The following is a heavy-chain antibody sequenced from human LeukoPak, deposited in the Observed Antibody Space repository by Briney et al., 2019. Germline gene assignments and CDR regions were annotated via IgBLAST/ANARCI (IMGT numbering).Heavy chain of an antibody. CDR1: GFTFSSYG. Sequence: GGSLRLSCAASGFTFSSYGMHWVRQAPGKGLEWVAVISYDGSNKYYEDSVKGRFTISRDNSKYTLYLQMNSLRAEDTAVYYWAKDRTSCLDYWGQGALVTVSS. CDR2: ISYDGSNK. V-gene: IGHV3-30*18. CDR3: AKDRTSCLDY. J-gene: IGHJ4*02. D-gene: IGHD2-2*01.